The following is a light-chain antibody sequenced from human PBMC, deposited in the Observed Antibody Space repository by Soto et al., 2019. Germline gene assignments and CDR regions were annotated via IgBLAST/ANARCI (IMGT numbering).Light chain of an antibody. J-gene: IGLJ1*01. V-gene: IGLV2-23*02. CDR1: SSDVGSYNL. CDR3: CSYAGSSTFVYV. Sequence: QTVVTQPASVSGSPGQSITISCTGTSSDVGSYNLVSWYQQHPGKAPKLMIYEVSKRPSGVSNRFSGSKSGNTASLTISGLQAEDEADYYCCSYAGSSTFVYVFGTGTKLTV. CDR2: EVS.